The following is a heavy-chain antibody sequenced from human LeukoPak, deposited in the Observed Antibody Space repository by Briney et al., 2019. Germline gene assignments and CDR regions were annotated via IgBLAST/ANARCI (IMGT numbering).Heavy chain of an antibody. V-gene: IGHV3-73*01. D-gene: IGHD3-22*01. CDR3: TRRDYYDSSGYSHIDY. J-gene: IGHJ4*02. CDR2: IISKANSYAT. CDR1: GFTFSGSA. Sequence: GGSLRLSCAASGFTFSGSAMHWVRQASGKGLEWVGRIISKANSYATAYAASVKGRFTISRDDSKNTAYLQMDSLKTEDTAVYYCTRRDYYDSSGYSHIDYWGQGTLVTVSS.